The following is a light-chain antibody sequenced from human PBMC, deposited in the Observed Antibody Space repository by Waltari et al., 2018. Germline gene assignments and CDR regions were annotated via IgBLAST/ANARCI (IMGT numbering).Light chain of an antibody. CDR1: QSVINNC. CDR3: QQHSSWPLT. CDR2: GVS. J-gene: IGKJ4*01. Sequence: ENVLTQSPGTLSLSPGERATLSCRASQSVINNCLAWYQQRPGQAPRLRIYGVSSRATGIPDRFSGSGSGTDFTLTISRLEPEDFAVYYCQQHSSWPLTFGGGTKVEIK. V-gene: IGKV3-20*01.